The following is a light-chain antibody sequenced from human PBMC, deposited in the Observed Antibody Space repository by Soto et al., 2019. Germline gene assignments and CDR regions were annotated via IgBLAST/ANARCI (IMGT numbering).Light chain of an antibody. J-gene: IGKJ2*01. Sequence: DIQMTQSPSSLSASVGDRVTITCRASQTINIYLSWYQQKPGKAPNLLIYRASDFRSGVPSRFSGSGSGTDFTLIISGVQPEDSATYYCQQSHSTPYTFGQGTKLEI. V-gene: IGKV1-39*01. CDR2: RAS. CDR3: QQSHSTPYT. CDR1: QTINIY.